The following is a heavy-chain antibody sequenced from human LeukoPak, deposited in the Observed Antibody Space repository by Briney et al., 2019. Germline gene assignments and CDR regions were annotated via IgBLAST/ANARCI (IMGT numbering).Heavy chain of an antibody. CDR1: GFTFSSYA. D-gene: IGHD5-18*01. CDR2: ISYDGSNK. J-gene: IGHJ4*02. V-gene: IGHV3-30*04. Sequence: GRSLRLSCAASGFTFSSYAMHWVRQAPGKGLEWVAVISYDGSNKYYADSVKGRFTISRDNSKNTLYLQMNSLRAEDTAVYYCAKAGDTAMVRPKEYWGQGTLVTVSS. CDR3: AKAGDTAMVRPKEY.